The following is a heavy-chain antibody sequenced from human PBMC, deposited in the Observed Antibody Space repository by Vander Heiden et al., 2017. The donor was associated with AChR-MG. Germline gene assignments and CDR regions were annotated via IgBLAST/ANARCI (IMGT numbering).Heavy chain of an antibody. V-gene: IGHV1-69*01. CDR3: ASSQYYYYGMDV. J-gene: IGHJ6*02. Sequence: QVQLVQSGAEVKKPRSSVKVSCKASGGTFSSYAISWVRPAPGQGLEGMGGISPIFGTANYAQKFQGRVTITADESTSTAYMELSSLRSEDTAVYYCASSQYYYYGMDVWGQGTTVTVSS. CDR1: GGTFSSYA. CDR2: ISPIFGTA.